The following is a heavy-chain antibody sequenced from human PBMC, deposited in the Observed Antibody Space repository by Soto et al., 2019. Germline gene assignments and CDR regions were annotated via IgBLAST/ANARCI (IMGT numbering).Heavy chain of an antibody. Sequence: GGSLRLSCAASGFTFSSYAMSWVRQAPGKGLEWVSAISGSGGSTYYADSVKGRFTISRDKSKNTLYLQMNGLRAEDTDVYYCAKMALDYDFWSCYYIWNYFDYWGQGTLVTVSS. J-gene: IGHJ4*02. CDR3: AKMALDYDFWSCYYIWNYFDY. D-gene: IGHD3-3*01. V-gene: IGHV3-23*01. CDR2: ISGSGGST. CDR1: GFTFSSYA.